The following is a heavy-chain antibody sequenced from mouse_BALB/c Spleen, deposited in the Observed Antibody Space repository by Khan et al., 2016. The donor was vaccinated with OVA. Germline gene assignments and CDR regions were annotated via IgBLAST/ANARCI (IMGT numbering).Heavy chain of an antibody. CDR2: IFPGTGTT. V-gene: IGHV1S132*01. Sequence: QVQLKESGAELLKPGASVKLSCKASGYTFTSYWIQWVTQRPGQGLGWIGQIFPGTGTTYYNENFKGTATLTVDTSSNTAYMQFSSLTTEDSAVCFCVRGYFGISEVAYWGEGTLVTVAP. CDR3: VRGYFGISEVAY. CDR1: GYTFTSYW. D-gene: IGHD2-1*01. J-gene: IGHJ3*01.